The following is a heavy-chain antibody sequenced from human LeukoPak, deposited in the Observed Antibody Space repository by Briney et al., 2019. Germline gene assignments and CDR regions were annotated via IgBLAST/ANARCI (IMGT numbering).Heavy chain of an antibody. CDR3: ARLTKSIGYYTYVFDY. V-gene: IGHV1-8*01. CDR2: MNPNSGNT. J-gene: IGHJ4*02. CDR1: GYTFTSYD. D-gene: IGHD3-22*01. Sequence: ASVKVSCKASGYTFTSYDINWVRQATGQGLEWMGWMNPNSGNTGYAQKFQGRVTMTRNTSIGTAYMELSSLRSEDPAVYYCARLTKSIGYYTYVFDYWGQGALVTVSS.